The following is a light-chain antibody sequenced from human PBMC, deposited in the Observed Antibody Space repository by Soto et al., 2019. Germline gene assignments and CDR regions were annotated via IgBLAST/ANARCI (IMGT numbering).Light chain of an antibody. CDR3: QSYDSSLIGSV. CDR1: SSNIGAIYD. Sequence: QSVLTQPPSVSGAPGQRVTISCTGSSSNIGAIYDVQWYQHLPGAAPKLLIYGNTNRPSGVPDRLSGSKSGTSASRAITGLQAEDEADYYCQSYDSSLIGSVFGGGTKLTVL. J-gene: IGLJ3*02. V-gene: IGLV1-40*01. CDR2: GNT.